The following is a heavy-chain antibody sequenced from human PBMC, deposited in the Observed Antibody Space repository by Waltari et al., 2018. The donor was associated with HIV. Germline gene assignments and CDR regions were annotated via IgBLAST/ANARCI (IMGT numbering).Heavy chain of an antibody. Sequence: EVQLVESGGGLVKPGGSLRLSCAASGFTFSSYSMNWVRQAPGKGLEWVSSISSSSSYIYYADSVKGRFTISRDNAKNSLYLQMNSLRAEDTAVYYCASHSSGWYGPGSWGQGTLVTVSS. CDR1: GFTFSSYS. CDR2: ISSSSSYI. CDR3: ASHSSGWYGPGS. D-gene: IGHD6-19*01. J-gene: IGHJ4*02. V-gene: IGHV3-21*01.